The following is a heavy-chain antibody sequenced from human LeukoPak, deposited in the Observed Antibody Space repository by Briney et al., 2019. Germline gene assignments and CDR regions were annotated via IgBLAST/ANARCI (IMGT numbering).Heavy chain of an antibody. CDR2: ISYDGNNK. CDR3: AKDLTYYYDISGSYYGYYFDY. J-gene: IGHJ4*02. V-gene: IGHV3-30*18. D-gene: IGHD3-22*01. Sequence: GRSLRLSCAASVFTFSSYGMHWVRQAPGKGLEWVAVISYDGNNKYYADSVKGRFTISRDNSKNTLYLQMNSLRPEDTAVYYCAKDLTYYYDISGSYYGYYFDYWGQGTLVTVSS. CDR1: VFTFSSYG.